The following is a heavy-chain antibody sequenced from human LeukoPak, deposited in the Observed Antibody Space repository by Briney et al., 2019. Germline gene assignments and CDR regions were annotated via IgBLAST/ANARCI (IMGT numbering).Heavy chain of an antibody. D-gene: IGHD3-3*01. J-gene: IGHJ5*02. CDR3: ARGGITISPNWFDP. Sequence: SVKVSCKASGGTFSSYAISWVRQAPGQGLEWMGRIIPIFGTANYAQKFQGRVTITTDESTSTAYMELRSLRSEDTAVYYCARGGITISPNWFDPWGQGTLVTVSS. CDR1: GGTFSSYA. V-gene: IGHV1-69*05. CDR2: IIPIFGTA.